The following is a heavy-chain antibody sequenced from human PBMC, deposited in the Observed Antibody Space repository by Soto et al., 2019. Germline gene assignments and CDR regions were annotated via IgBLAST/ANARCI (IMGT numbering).Heavy chain of an antibody. CDR2: ISAYNGNT. Sequence: QVQLVQSGAEVKKPGASVKVSCKASGYCFKSSVISCVRQAPGQVLEWMGWISAYNGNTNIAQKFQGSVTMTTDTFTRTAYMELRSLRSDDTAMYYCARDEPVVMYYFDYWGQGTLVTVSS. V-gene: IGHV1-18*01. D-gene: IGHD2-21*01. J-gene: IGHJ4*02. CDR3: ARDEPVVMYYFDY. CDR1: GYCFKSSV.